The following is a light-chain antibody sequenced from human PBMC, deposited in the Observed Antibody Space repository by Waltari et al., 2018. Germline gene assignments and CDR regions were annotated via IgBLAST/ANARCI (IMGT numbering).Light chain of an antibody. CDR1: QSVSSY. Sequence: EIVLTQSPATLSLSPGERATLSCRASQSVSSYLAWYQQKPGQGPRLLIYDASNRATGIPARFSGSVSGTDFTLTISSLEPEDFAVYYCQQRTSWPTFGPGTKVDIK. CDR3: QQRTSWPT. V-gene: IGKV3-11*01. J-gene: IGKJ3*01. CDR2: DAS.